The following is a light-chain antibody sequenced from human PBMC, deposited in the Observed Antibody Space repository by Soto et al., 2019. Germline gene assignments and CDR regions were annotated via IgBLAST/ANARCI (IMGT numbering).Light chain of an antibody. J-gene: IGKJ1*01. V-gene: IGKV3-20*01. CDR2: GAS. CDR3: QQYGSSPPWT. CDR1: QSISSSY. Sequence: EIVLTQSPGTLSLSPGDRATLSCRASQSISSSYLAWYQQRPDQAPRLLIYGASSRATGIPDRFSGSGSGTDFTLTISRLEPEDFAVYYCQQYGSSPPWTFGQGTKVEIK.